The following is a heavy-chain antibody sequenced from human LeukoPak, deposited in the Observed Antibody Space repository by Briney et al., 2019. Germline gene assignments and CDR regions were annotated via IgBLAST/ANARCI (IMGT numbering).Heavy chain of an antibody. CDR1: GGTFSSYA. CDR3: ARDYYYDSSGSHTDAFDI. Sequence: GSSVKVSCKASGGTFSSYAISWVRQAPGQGLEWMGGIIPIFGTANYAQKFQGRVTITTDEYTSTAYMELSSLRSEDTAVYYCARDYYYDSSGSHTDAFDIWGQGTMVTVSS. J-gene: IGHJ3*02. CDR2: IIPIFGTA. V-gene: IGHV1-69*05. D-gene: IGHD3-22*01.